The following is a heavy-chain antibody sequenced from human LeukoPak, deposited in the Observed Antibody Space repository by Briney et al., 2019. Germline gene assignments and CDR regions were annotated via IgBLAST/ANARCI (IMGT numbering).Heavy chain of an antibody. J-gene: IGHJ4*02. D-gene: IGHD1-26*01. CDR2: INHSGST. CDR3: ARDIVGVTRAFGY. CDR1: GGSFSGYY. V-gene: IGHV4-34*01. Sequence: SETLSLTCAVYGGSFSGYYWSWIRQPPGKGLEWIGEINHSGSTNYNPSLKSRVTMPVGTSKNQFSLKLSSVTAADTAVYYCARDIVGVTRAFGYWGQGTLATVSS.